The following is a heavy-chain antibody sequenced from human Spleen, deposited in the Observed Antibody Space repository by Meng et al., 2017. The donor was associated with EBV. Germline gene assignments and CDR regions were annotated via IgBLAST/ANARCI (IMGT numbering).Heavy chain of an antibody. J-gene: IGHJ4*02. D-gene: IGHD2-2*01. Sequence: SECNNPGASVKVFCKASRQPFTSEAMNWVRQAPGKGLEWMGWINTNTGNPTYAQGFTGRFVLSLDTSVRTAYLQISSLKAEDTAVYYCARQEGYCSSTSCLHFDYWGQGTLVTVSS. CDR3: ARQEGYCSSTSCLHFDY. V-gene: IGHV7-4-1*02. CDR1: RQPFTSEA. CDR2: INTNTGNP.